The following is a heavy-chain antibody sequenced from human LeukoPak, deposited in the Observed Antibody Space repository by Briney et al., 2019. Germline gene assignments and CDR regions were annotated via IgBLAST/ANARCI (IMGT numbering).Heavy chain of an antibody. CDR3: ARGGGGVTIDD. D-gene: IGHD2-21*02. Sequence: SETLSLTCTVSGYSISSGYYWGWIRQPPGKGLEWIGSIYHSGSTYYNPSLKSRVTISVDTSKNQFSLKLSSVTAADTAVYYCARGGGGVTIDDWGQGTLVTVSS. CDR1: GYSISSGYY. J-gene: IGHJ4*02. V-gene: IGHV4-38-2*02. CDR2: IYHSGST.